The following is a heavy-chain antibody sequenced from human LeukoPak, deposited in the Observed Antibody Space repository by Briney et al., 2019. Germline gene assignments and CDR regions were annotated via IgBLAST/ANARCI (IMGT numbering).Heavy chain of an antibody. CDR3: ARGKKQWLVYVFDY. V-gene: IGHV4-61*02. J-gene: IGHJ4*02. CDR2: IYTSGST. Sequence: SETLSLTCTVSTGSISSGNYYWSWIRQPAGKGLEWIGRIYTSGSTNYNPSLKSRVTISVDTSKNQFSLNLSSVTAADTAVYYCARGKKQWLVYVFDYWGQGTLVTVSS. D-gene: IGHD6-19*01. CDR1: TGSISSGNYY.